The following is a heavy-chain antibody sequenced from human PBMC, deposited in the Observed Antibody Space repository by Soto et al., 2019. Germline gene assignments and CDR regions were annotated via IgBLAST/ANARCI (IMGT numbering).Heavy chain of an antibody. D-gene: IGHD3-16*01. CDR1: GFNFSIFA. CDR2: ISSNGDTI. Sequence: GGSLRLSCSASGFNFSIFAMHWVRQAPGKGLEYVSAISSNGDTIYDADSVRGRFTISRDNARDSLYLQMNSLRDEDTAVYYCARDHRFGFDIWGQGTMVTVSS. V-gene: IGHV3-64*04. J-gene: IGHJ3*02. CDR3: ARDHRFGFDI.